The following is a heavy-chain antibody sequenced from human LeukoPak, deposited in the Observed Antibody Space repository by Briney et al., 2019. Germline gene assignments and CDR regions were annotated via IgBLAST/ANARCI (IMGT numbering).Heavy chain of an antibody. CDR1: GYSFTNYW. V-gene: IGHV5-51*01. J-gene: IGHJ4*02. Sequence: GESLKISCKGSGYSFTNYWIGWVRQMPGKGLEWMGIVYPGDSDTRYSPSFQGHVTMSADKSTSTAYLQWSSLKASDTAMYYCARRGVVAATLSYWGQGTLVTVSS. D-gene: IGHD3-22*01. CDR2: VYPGDSDT. CDR3: ARRGVVAATLSY.